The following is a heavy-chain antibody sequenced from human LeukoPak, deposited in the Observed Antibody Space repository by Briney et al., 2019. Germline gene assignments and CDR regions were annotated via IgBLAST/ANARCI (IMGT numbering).Heavy chain of an antibody. V-gene: IGHV3-30-3*01. J-gene: IGHJ6*02. Sequence: GGSLRLSCAASGFTFGSYAMHWVRQAPGKGLEWVAVISYDGSNKYYADSVKGRFTISRDNSKNTLYLQMNSLRAEDTAVYYCARALGYCSGGSCYYYYGMDVWGQGTTVTVSS. CDR1: GFTFGSYA. CDR3: ARALGYCSGGSCYYYYGMDV. CDR2: ISYDGSNK. D-gene: IGHD2-15*01.